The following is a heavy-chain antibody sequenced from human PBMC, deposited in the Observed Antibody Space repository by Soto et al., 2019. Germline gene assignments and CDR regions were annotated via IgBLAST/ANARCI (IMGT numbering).Heavy chain of an antibody. CDR1: GGSFSGYY. Sequence: SETLSLTCAVYGGSFSGYYWSWIRQPPGKGLEWIGEINHSGSTNYNPSLKSRVTISVDTSKNQFSLKLSSVTAADTAVYYCARSVRGTGFLEWLLYNWFDPWGQGTLVTVSS. J-gene: IGHJ5*02. D-gene: IGHD3-3*01. CDR2: INHSGST. CDR3: ARSVRGTGFLEWLLYNWFDP. V-gene: IGHV4-34*01.